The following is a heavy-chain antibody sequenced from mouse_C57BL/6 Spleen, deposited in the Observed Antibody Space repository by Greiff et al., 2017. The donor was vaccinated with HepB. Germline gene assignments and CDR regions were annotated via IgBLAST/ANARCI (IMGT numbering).Heavy chain of an antibody. J-gene: IGHJ2*01. CDR3: ARLEVGGLDY. CDR2: IYPGDGDT. D-gene: IGHD1-1*02. V-gene: IGHV1-82*01. Sequence: LQESGPELVKPGASVKISCKASGYAFSSSWMNWVKQRPGKGLEWIGRIYPGDGDTNYNGKFKGKATLTADKSSSTAYMQLSSLTSEDSAVYFCARLEVGGLDYWGQGTTLTVSS. CDR1: GYAFSSSW.